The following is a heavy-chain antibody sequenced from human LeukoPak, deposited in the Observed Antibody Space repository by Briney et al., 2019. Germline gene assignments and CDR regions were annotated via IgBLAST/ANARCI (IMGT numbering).Heavy chain of an antibody. D-gene: IGHD4-17*01. CDR3: ANEIRPNDY. CDR1: AFAFSNHA. J-gene: IGHJ4*02. Sequence: PGESLRLSCTASAFAFSNHAMSWVRQAPGKGLEWVSSISISGGTIYYADSVKGRFTISRENSKSTLYLQMNNLRADDTAVYYCANEIRPNDYWGQGTLVTVSS. V-gene: IGHV3-23*01. CDR2: ISISGGTI.